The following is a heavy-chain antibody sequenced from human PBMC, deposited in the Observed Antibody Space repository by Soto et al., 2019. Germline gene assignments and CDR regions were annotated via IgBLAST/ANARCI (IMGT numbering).Heavy chain of an antibody. CDR2: ISPSTGNT. V-gene: IGHV1-18*01. J-gene: IGHJ2*01. D-gene: IGHD2-15*01. CDR3: ARCYCSLGSCYACWHLDL. CDR1: GYTFMNYA. Sequence: QVHLVQSGAEMKEPGASVKVSCQASGYTFMNYAISWVRQAPGQGLEWMGWISPSTGNTDQAQGSQDRVTLTLDSATNTAIMELRSLGTDDTAVYYCARCYCSLGSCYACWHLDLWGPGTLVTVSS.